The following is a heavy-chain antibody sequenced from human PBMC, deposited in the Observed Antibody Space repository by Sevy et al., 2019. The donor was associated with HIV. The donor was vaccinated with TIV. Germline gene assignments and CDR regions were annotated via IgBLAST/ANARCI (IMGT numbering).Heavy chain of an antibody. CDR2: IKSKPDGGTT. V-gene: IGHV3-15*01. Sequence: GGSLRLSCAASGFTFSHAWMSWVRQAPGKGLEWVGRIKSKPDGGTTDYAAPVKGRFTISRDDSKNTLFLQMNSLKTEGTAVYYCSTDPIIVLLVTDGMDVWGQGTTVTVSS. D-gene: IGHD2-8*02. CDR1: GFTFSHAW. CDR3: STDPIIVLLVTDGMDV. J-gene: IGHJ6*02.